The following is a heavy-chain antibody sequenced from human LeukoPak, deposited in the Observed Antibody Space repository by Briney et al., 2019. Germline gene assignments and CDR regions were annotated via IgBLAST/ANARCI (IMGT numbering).Heavy chain of an antibody. CDR3: ARHPSSWFGGTFDM. Sequence: PSETLSPTCTVSGGSISSYYWSWIRQPPGKGLEWMGYIYYTGSGDYNPSLKSRVAISPDTSKNQISLRLRSVTAADTAVYYCARHPSSWFGGTFDMWGQGTMVTVSS. V-gene: IGHV4-59*08. J-gene: IGHJ3*02. D-gene: IGHD3-10*01. CDR1: GGSISSYY. CDR2: IYYTGSG.